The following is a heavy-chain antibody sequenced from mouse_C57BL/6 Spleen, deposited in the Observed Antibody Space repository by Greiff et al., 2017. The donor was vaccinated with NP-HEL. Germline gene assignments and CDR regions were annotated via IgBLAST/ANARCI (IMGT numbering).Heavy chain of an antibody. V-gene: IGHV1-26*01. CDR3: ARDYYGSSSDY. CDR2: INPNNGGT. J-gene: IGHJ2*01. Sequence: EVKLQQSGPELVKPGASVKISCKASGYTFTDYYMNWVKQSHGKSLEWIGDINPNNGGTSYNQKFKGKATLTVDKSSSTAYMELRSLTSEDSAVYYCARDYYGSSSDYWGQGTTLTVSS. CDR1: GYTFTDYY. D-gene: IGHD1-1*01.